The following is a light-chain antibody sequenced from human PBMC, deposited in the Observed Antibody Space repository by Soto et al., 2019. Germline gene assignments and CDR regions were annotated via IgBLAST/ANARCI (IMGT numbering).Light chain of an antibody. CDR2: EVN. V-gene: IGLV2-8*01. CDR1: SSDVGGYNY. CDR3: ASYAGGNYF. Sequence: QDVLTQPPSASGSPGQSVTISCTGTSSDVGGYNYVSWYQQHPGKAPELMIYEVNKRPSGVPDRFSGSKSGNTASLTVSGLQAEDEADYYCASYAGGNYFFGTGTKVTVL. J-gene: IGLJ1*01.